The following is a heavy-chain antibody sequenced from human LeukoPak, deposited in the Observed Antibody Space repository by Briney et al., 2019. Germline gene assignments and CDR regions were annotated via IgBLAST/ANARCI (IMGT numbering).Heavy chain of an antibody. V-gene: IGHV4-4*02. CDR3: ARRPGYYYDSSGLDY. J-gene: IGHJ4*02. CDR1: GGSISSSNW. Sequence: SETLSLTCAVSGGSISSSNWWSWVRQPPGKGLEWIGEIYHSGSTNYNPSLKSRVTISVDKSKNQFSLKLSSVTAADTAVYYCARRPGYYYDSSGLDYWGQGTLVTVSS. CDR2: IYHSGST. D-gene: IGHD3-22*01.